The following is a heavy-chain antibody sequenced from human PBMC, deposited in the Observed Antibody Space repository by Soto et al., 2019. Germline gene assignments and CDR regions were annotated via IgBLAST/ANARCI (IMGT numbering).Heavy chain of an antibody. CDR2: INPNSGGT. V-gene: IGHV1-2*02. CDR1: GYTFTGYY. J-gene: IGHJ4*02. Sequence: GASVKVSCKASGYTFTGYYMHWVRQAPGQGLERMGWINPNSGGTNYAQKFQGRVTMTRDTSISTAYMELSRLRSDDTAVYYCARDISPHHVDTAMVTHELDYWGQGTLVTVSS. D-gene: IGHD5-18*01. CDR3: ARDISPHHVDTAMVTHELDY.